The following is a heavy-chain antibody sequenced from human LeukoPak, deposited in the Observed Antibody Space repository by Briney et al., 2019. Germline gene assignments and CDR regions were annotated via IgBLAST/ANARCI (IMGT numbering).Heavy chain of an antibody. CDR2: IYASGST. CDR1: GDSMSDSY. J-gene: IGHJ6*03. D-gene: IGHD2-8*01. Sequence: SETLSLPCTVSGDSMSDSYWSWIRQPAGKGLEWIGRIYASGSTNYNPSLKSRVTLSVDTSSNQFSLTLSSVTAADTAVYHCARDIRSHNGPGGYYYYMDVWGKGTTVTVSS. CDR3: ARDIRSHNGPGGYYYYMDV. V-gene: IGHV4-4*07.